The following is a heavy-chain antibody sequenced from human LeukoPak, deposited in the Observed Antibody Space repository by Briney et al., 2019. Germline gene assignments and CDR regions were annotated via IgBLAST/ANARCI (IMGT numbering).Heavy chain of an antibody. CDR2: IHRSGSP. V-gene: IGHV4-4*02. D-gene: IGHD1-14*01. J-gene: IGHJ4*02. CDR1: LDSTTSNF. CDR3: AREILGGFNPGAY. Sequence: PSETLSLTCTVSLDSTTSNFWSWVRQPPGKGLEWIGEIHRSGSPNYNPSLQSRVTISIDRSRNQIVLELSSVIAADTAVYYCAREILGGFNPGAYWGQGILVTVSS.